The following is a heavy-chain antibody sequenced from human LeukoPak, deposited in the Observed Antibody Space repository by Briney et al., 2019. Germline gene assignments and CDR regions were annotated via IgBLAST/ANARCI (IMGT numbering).Heavy chain of an antibody. J-gene: IGHJ4*02. CDR3: ARELWGFDY. V-gene: IGHV6-1*01. CDR1: GDSVSTNCVA. D-gene: IGHD7-27*01. CDR2: TYYRSKWYN. Sequence: SQTLSLTCAISGDSVSTNCVAWNWIRQSPSRGLEWLGRTYYRSKWYNEYAVSVRSRVTIDADTSKNQFSVHLNSVTPEDTAVYYCARELWGFDYWGEGTLVTVSS.